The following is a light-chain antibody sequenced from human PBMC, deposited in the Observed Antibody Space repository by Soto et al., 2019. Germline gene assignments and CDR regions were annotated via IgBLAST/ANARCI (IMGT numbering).Light chain of an antibody. J-gene: IGKJ4*01. CDR3: QQYNSYPLT. V-gene: IGKV1-5*03. CDR2: KAS. CDR1: QSISSW. Sequence: DIQMTHAPSTLSASVGDGVTITCRASQSISSWLAWYQQKPGKAPKLLIYKASSLESGVPSRFSGSGSGTEFTLTISSLQPDDFATYYCQQYNSYPLTFGGGTKVDIK.